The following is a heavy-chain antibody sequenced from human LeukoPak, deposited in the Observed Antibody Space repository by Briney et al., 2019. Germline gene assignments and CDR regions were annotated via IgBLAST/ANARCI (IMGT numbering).Heavy chain of an antibody. Sequence: PGGSLRLSCAASGFTFEDYGMSWVRHAPGKGLEWVSGINWNGGSTGYADSVKGRFTISRDNAKNSLYLQMNSLRAEDTDLYYCARAAVGVVTYYFDYWGQGTLVTVSS. CDR2: INWNGGST. V-gene: IGHV3-20*04. CDR3: ARAAVGVVTYYFDY. J-gene: IGHJ4*02. D-gene: IGHD3-3*01. CDR1: GFTFEDYG.